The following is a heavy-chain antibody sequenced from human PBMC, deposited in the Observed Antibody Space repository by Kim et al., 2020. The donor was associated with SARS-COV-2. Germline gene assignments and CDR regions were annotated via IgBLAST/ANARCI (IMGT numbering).Heavy chain of an antibody. Sequence: GGSLRLSCAASGFTFSTYSMHWVRQAPGKGLELVAVISYDGTNKYYADSVKGRFTIYRDNSKNTLFLQVNSLRPEDTAFYYCASGSLYCRSANCYGVALDYWGQGTLLTVSS. CDR2: ISYDGTNK. V-gene: IGHV3-30-3*01. J-gene: IGHJ4*02. CDR1: GFTFSTYS. D-gene: IGHD2-2*01. CDR3: ASGSLYCRSANCYGVALDY.